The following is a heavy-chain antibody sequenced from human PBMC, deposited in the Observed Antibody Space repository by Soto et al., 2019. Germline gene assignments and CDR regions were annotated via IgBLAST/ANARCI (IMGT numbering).Heavy chain of an antibody. D-gene: IGHD6-13*01. Sequence: QVQLVESGGGVVQPGRSLRLSCAASGFTFSSYGMHWVRQAPGKGLEWVAVISYDGSNKYYADSVKGRFTISRDNSKNTLYLQMNSLRAEDTAVYYCAKDVSSSSWYQYFQHWGQGTLVTVSS. V-gene: IGHV3-30*18. J-gene: IGHJ1*01. CDR1: GFTFSSYG. CDR3: AKDVSSSSWYQYFQH. CDR2: ISYDGSNK.